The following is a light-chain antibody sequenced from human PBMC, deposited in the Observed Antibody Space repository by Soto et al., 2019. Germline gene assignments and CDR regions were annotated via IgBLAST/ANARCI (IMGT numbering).Light chain of an antibody. CDR1: QGIGNY. Sequence: DIQMTQSPSSLSASVGARVTVTCRASQGIGNYLAWYQQKPGKAPRLLIYGASTLRSGFPSRFSGSGSGTTFTLTINGLQPGDVATYYCQKYDTAPLTFGGGTKVEIK. J-gene: IGKJ4*01. CDR3: QKYDTAPLT. CDR2: GAS. V-gene: IGKV1-27*01.